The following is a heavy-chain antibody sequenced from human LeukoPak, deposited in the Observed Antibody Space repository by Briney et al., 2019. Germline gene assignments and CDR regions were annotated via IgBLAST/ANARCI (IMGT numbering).Heavy chain of an antibody. CDR3: ARGYCSGGSCYSYYYYNYMDV. D-gene: IGHD2-15*01. Sequence: PGGSLRLSCAASGFSFSSYSMNWVRQAPGKGLEWVAFIRYDGSNKYYADSVKGRFTISRDNSKNTLYLQMNSLRVEDTAVYYCARGYCSGGSCYSYYYYNYMDVWGKGTTVTVSS. J-gene: IGHJ6*03. CDR1: GFSFSSYS. V-gene: IGHV3-30*02. CDR2: IRYDGSNK.